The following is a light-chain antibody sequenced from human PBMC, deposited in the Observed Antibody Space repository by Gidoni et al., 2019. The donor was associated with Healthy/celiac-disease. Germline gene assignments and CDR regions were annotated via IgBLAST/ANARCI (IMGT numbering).Light chain of an antibody. Sequence: DIQMTHSPSSLSASVGDRVTITSRASQSISSYLNWYQQKPGKAPKILIYAASSLQSGVPSRFSGSGSETDFTLTIRSLEPEDVATCYWQQSYSTPYTFGQGTKLEIK. CDR1: QSISSY. V-gene: IGKV1-39*01. CDR3: QQSYSTPYT. J-gene: IGKJ2*01. CDR2: AAS.